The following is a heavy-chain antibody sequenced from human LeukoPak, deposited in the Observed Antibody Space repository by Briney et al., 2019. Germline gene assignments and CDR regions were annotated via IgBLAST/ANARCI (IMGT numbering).Heavy chain of an antibody. D-gene: IGHD3-10*01. J-gene: IGHJ3*02. CDR2: VSGSGGNT. V-gene: IGHV3-23*01. Sequence: PGGSLRLSCAAPGFTFSSYAMSWVRQAPEKGLEWVSAVSGSGGNTYYADSVKGRFTISRDNSKNTVYMQMNRLRAEDTAVYYCAKNLLVRGVISYDVFDIWGQGTMVTVSS. CDR1: GFTFSSYA. CDR3: AKNLLVRGVISYDVFDI.